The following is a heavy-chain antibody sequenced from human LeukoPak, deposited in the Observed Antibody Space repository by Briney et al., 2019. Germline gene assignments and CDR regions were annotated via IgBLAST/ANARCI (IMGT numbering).Heavy chain of an antibody. CDR3: ARGGLLSRY. CDR1: EFTFSSYT. J-gene: IGHJ4*02. V-gene: IGHV3-21*01. CDR2: ITSRSSYI. Sequence: PGGSLRLSCAASEFTFSSYTMNWVRQAPGKGLEWVSSITSRSSYIYYVDSVKGRFTIARDNAKSTLYLQMNSLRAEDTAVYYCARGGLLSRYWGQGTLVTVSS. D-gene: IGHD1-26*01.